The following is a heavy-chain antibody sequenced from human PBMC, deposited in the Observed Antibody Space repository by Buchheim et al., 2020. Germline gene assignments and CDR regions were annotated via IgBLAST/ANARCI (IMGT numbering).Heavy chain of an antibody. CDR3: ASGDFDTSGDDY. CDR1: GFTFSTSA. Sequence: QVQLVESGGGVVRPGRSLRLSCAASGFTFSTSAMHWVRQAPGKGLKWVAAISYDGSDKYYADSVKGRFSVSRDNSKNTLYLQMNSLRPEDTAVYYCASGDFDTSGDDYWGQGTL. CDR2: ISYDGSDK. J-gene: IGHJ4*02. V-gene: IGHV3-30*04. D-gene: IGHD3-22*01.